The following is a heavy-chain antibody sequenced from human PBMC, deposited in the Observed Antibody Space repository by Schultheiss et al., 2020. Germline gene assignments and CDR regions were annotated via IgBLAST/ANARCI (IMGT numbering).Heavy chain of an antibody. CDR1: GFTFSSYD. CDR2: IGTAGDT. V-gene: IGHV3-13*01. J-gene: IGHJ6*02. Sequence: GGSLRLSCAASGFTFSSYDMHWVRQATGKGLEWVSAIGTAGDTYYPGSVKGRFTISRENAKNSLYLQMNSLRAGDTAVYYCVRGYGWGNYYYYGMDVWGQGTTVTVSS. D-gene: IGHD3-10*01. CDR3: VRGYGWGNYYYYGMDV.